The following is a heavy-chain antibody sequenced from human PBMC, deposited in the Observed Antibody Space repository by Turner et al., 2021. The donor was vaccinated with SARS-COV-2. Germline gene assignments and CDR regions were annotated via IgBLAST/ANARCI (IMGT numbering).Heavy chain of an antibody. CDR2: ISTTSNTI. CDR1: GFTFSSYS. D-gene: IGHD3-10*01. J-gene: IGHJ6*02. CDR3: ARERGFCMDV. Sequence: EVQLVESGGGLVQLGGSLRLSCSASGFTFSSYSMNWVRQAPGKGLEWVSYISTTSNTIYYADSVRGRFTISRDNAKNSQYLQMNSLRTEDTAVYDCARERGFCMDVWGQGTTVTVSS. V-gene: IGHV3-48*01.